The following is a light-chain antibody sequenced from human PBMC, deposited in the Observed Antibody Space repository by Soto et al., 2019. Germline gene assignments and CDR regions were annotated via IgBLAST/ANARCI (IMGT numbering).Light chain of an antibody. V-gene: IGLV1-51*01. CDR2: DDN. J-gene: IGLJ1*01. CDR3: GSWDSSLSAYV. CDR1: SSNIWGNS. Sequence: QSVMTQPPSVSAAPGQKVTISCSGSSSNIWGNSVSWYQQLPGTAPKLLIYDDNKRPSGIPDRFSGSKSGTSATLGITGFQTGDEAEYYCGSWDSSLSAYVFGTGTKLTVL.